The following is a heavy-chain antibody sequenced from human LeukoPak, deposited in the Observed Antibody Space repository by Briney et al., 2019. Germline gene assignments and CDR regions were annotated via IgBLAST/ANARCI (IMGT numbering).Heavy chain of an antibody. V-gene: IGHV3-21*01. D-gene: IGHD2-8*01. CDR3: ARARYCTNGVCYLIDY. Sequence: GGSLRLSCAASGFTFSSYSMNRVRQAPGKGLEWVSSISSSSSYIYYADSVKGRFTISRDNAKNSLYLQMNSLRAEDTAVYYCARARYCTNGVCYLIDYWGQGTLVTVSS. CDR2: ISSSSSYI. J-gene: IGHJ4*02. CDR1: GFTFSSYS.